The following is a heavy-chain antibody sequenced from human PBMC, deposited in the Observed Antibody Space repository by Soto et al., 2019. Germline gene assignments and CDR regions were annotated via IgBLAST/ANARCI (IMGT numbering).Heavy chain of an antibody. CDR1: GFSLTSGEG. CDR3: AHIDPEIVTVGGHGGFDY. V-gene: IGHV2-5*02. Sequence: QITLKESSPTLVRPPQTLTLTCTFSGFSLTSGEGVGWIRLPPGKALERLALIYWDDDKRYSPSLKNRLTITKDTSKNQVVLTMTNVGPVDTATYFCAHIDPEIVTVGGHGGFDYWGQGTLVTVSS. D-gene: IGHD5-12*01. J-gene: IGHJ4*02. CDR2: IYWDDDK.